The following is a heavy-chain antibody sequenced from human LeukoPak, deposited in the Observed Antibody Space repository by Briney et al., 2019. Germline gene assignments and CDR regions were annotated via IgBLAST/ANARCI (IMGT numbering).Heavy chain of an antibody. CDR2: IWNDGSNK. D-gene: IGHD2-15*01. CDR3: ARSRGGSSSGAGDCFDY. Sequence: GGSLRLSCVASGLHFKSYGMHWVRQAPGKGLEWVAVIWNDGSNKYYADSVKGRFTISRDDSTNTLSLQMNSLRDEDTAVYFCARSRGGSSSGAGDCFDYWGQGTLVTVAS. CDR1: GLHFKSYG. J-gene: IGHJ4*02. V-gene: IGHV3-33*01.